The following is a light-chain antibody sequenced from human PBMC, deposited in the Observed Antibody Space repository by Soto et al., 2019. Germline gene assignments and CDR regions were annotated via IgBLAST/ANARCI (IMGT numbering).Light chain of an antibody. CDR2: GAS. CDR3: QQRSNWPRGT. CDR1: RSVRSN. V-gene: IGKV3-11*01. J-gene: IGKJ5*01. Sequence: EIVMTQSPVTLSVSPGERATLSCRASRSVRSNLAWYQQKPGQAPSLLIYGASNRATGIPDRFSGSGSGTDFTLTITRLEPEDFAVYYCQQRSNWPRGTFGQGTRLEIK.